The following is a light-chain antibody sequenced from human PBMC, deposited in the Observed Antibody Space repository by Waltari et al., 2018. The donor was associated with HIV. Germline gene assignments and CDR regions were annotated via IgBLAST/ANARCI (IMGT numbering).Light chain of an antibody. CDR3: ATWDASLSGPV. J-gene: IGLJ2*01. Sequence: QSELTQPPSASGTPGQRVTISCSGSSSNIGSYTVNWYQQLPGTAPKLLIYANHRRPSGVPDRCSGSQSDTSASLAIGGLQSEDEADYYCATWDASLSGPVFGGGTKLTVL. CDR2: ANH. CDR1: SSNIGSYT. V-gene: IGLV1-44*01.